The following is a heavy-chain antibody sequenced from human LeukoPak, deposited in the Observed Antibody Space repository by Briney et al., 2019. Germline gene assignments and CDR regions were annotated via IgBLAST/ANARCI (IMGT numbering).Heavy chain of an antibody. J-gene: IGHJ4*02. CDR1: GFTFSSYP. Sequence: PGGSLRLSCAASGFTFSSYPMSWVRQAPGKGLEWVSSISSSSSYIYYADSVKGRFTISRDNAKNSLYLQMNSLRAEDTAVYYCARDRVKHTAIDYWGQGTLVTVSS. CDR3: ARDRVKHTAIDY. CDR2: ISSSSSYI. V-gene: IGHV3-21*01.